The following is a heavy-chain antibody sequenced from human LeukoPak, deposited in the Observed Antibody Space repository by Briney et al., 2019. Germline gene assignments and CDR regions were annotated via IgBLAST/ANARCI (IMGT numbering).Heavy chain of an antibody. D-gene: IGHD6-13*01. Sequence: GASVRVSCKASGYTFTSYDFNWVRQAPGHGPEWIGWMNPNSGTTGYAQKFQGRVTMTEDTSTDTAYMELSSLRSEDTAVYYCATGTYLRIAAAGTRAFDIWGQGTMVTVSS. V-gene: IGHV1-8*01. J-gene: IGHJ3*02. CDR2: MNPNSGTT. CDR1: GYTFTSYD. CDR3: ATGTYLRIAAAGTRAFDI.